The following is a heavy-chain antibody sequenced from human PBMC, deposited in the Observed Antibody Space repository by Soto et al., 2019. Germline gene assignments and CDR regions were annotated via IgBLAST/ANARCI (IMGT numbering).Heavy chain of an antibody. CDR3: ARGMGRAPRYYYYYGMDV. J-gene: IGHJ6*02. Sequence: VKVSCKASGYTFTGYYIHWVRQAPGQGLEWMGWINPNSGGTNYAQKFQGRVTMTRDTSISTAYMELSRLRSDDTAVYYCARGMGRAPRYYYYYGMDVWGQGTTVTVSS. D-gene: IGHD2-8*01. V-gene: IGHV1-2*02. CDR1: GYTFTGYY. CDR2: INPNSGGT.